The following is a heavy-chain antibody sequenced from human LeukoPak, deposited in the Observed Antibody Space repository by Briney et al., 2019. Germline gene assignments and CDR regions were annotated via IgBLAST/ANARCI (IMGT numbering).Heavy chain of an antibody. Sequence: GGSLRLSCAASGFTFSSYWMSWVRQAPGKGLDWVANIKQDGSEKYYVDSVKGRFTISRDNAKNSLYLQMNSLRAEDTAVYYCARSAAMVTGRFDYWGQGTLVTVSS. D-gene: IGHD5-18*01. V-gene: IGHV3-7*01. CDR3: ARSAAMVTGRFDY. CDR2: IKQDGSEK. J-gene: IGHJ4*02. CDR1: GFTFSSYW.